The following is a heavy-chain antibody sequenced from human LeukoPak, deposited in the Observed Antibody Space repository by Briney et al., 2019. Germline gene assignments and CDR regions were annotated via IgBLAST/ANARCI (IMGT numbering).Heavy chain of an antibody. CDR3: AREVGGSYSDY. J-gene: IGHJ4*02. D-gene: IGHD1-26*01. CDR1: LYTYTGYY. Sequence: VQDSCQSCLYTYTGYYMHWVRQPPGQGGEGMGGLNPTSGGTNYAQKFQGTVTMTRDTSISTAYMELSRLRSDDTAVDYCAREVGGSYSDYWGQGTLVTVSS. CDR2: LNPTSGGT. V-gene: IGHV1-2*02.